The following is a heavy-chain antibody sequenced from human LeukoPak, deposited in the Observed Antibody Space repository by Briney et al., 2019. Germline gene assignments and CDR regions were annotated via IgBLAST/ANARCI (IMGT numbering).Heavy chain of an antibody. D-gene: IGHD4-23*01. CDR1: GGSISSYY. CDR2: IYYSGST. CDR3: ARGLVTRIQH. V-gene: IGHV4-59*01. Sequence: PSETLSLTCTVSGGSISSYYWSWIRQPPGKGLEWIGNIYYSGSTNYNPSLKSRVTISVDTSKNQFSLKLSSVTAADTAVYYCARGLVTRIQHWGQGTLVTVSS. J-gene: IGHJ1*01.